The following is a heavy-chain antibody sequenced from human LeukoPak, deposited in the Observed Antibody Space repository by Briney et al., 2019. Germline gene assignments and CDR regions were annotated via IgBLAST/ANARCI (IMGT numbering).Heavy chain of an antibody. V-gene: IGHV4-59*01. CDR3: AGKSIAARPSAFDY. CDR2: IYYSGST. J-gene: IGHJ4*02. D-gene: IGHD6-6*01. CDR1: GGSISSYY. Sequence: SETLSLTCTVSGGSISSYYWSWIRQPPGKGLEWIGYIYYSGSTNYNPSLKSRVTISVDTSKNQFSLKLSSVTAADTAVYYCAGKSIAARPSAFDYWGQGTLVTVSS.